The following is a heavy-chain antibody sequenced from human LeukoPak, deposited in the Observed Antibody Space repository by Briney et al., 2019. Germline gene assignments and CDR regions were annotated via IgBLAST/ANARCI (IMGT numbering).Heavy chain of an antibody. CDR1: GFTFSSYA. CDR2: ISGSGSST. Sequence: SGGSLRLSCAASGFTFSSYAMSWVRQAPGKGLEWVSVISGSGSSTYYADPVKGRFTISRDHSQNTLYLQMNSLRAEDTAVYYCATKDSYGYSRYWGQGTLVTVSS. J-gene: IGHJ4*02. D-gene: IGHD5-18*01. V-gene: IGHV3-23*01. CDR3: ATKDSYGYSRY.